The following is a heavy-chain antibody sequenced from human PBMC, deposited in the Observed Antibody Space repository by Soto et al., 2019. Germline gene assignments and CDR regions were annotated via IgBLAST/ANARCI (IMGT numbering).Heavy chain of an antibody. CDR2: IHYSGSA. CDR1: GGSINSYY. D-gene: IGHD3-22*01. V-gene: IGHV4-59*01. Sequence: SETLSLTCTVSGGSINSYYWSWIRQPPGKGLEWIGYIHYSGSANYNPSLKSRVTISLDMSKNQFSLKLSSVTAADTAVYYCARPTYYYDSSGPPAYWGQGTLVTVSS. CDR3: ARPTYYYDSSGPPAY. J-gene: IGHJ4*02.